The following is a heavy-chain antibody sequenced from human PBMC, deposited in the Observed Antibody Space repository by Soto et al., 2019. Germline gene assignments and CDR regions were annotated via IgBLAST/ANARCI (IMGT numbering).Heavy chain of an antibody. Sequence: GGSLRLSCAASGFTFSNAWMNWVRQAPGKGLEWVGRIKSKTDGGTTDYAAPVKGRFTISRDDSKNTLYLQMNSLKTEDTAVYYCTTGPSVTTVTPFDYWGQGTLVTVSS. V-gene: IGHV3-15*07. CDR1: GFTFSNAW. CDR3: TTGPSVTTVTPFDY. J-gene: IGHJ4*02. CDR2: IKSKTDGGTT. D-gene: IGHD4-4*01.